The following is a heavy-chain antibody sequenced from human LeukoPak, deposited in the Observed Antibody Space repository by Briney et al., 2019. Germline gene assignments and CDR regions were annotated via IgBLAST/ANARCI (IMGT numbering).Heavy chain of an antibody. D-gene: IGHD5-18*01. CDR3: ARASGDIVETATMGSY. CDR2: IIPILGIA. CDR1: GGTFSSYA. J-gene: IGHJ4*02. Sequence: SVKVSCKASGGTFSSYAISWVRQAPGQGLEWMGRIIPILGIANYAQKFQGRVTITADKSTSTAYMEPSSLRSEDTAVYYCARASGDIVETATMGSYSGQGTLVTVSS. V-gene: IGHV1-69*04.